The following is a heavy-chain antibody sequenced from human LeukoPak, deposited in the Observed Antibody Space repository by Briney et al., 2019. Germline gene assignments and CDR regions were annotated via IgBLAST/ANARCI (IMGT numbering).Heavy chain of an antibody. J-gene: IGHJ4*02. CDR2: IRSKVYGGTT. CDR3: TGSFGELSFFAH. V-gene: IGHV3-49*02. CDR1: GFVFKDYH. D-gene: IGHD3-10*01. Sequence: GGSLRLSCAASGFVFKDYHVHWVRQAPGKGLEWVGFIRSKVYGGTTEYAASVKGRFTISRDDSKSIAYLQVNSLKTEDTAVYYCTGSFGELSFFAHWGQGTLVTVSS.